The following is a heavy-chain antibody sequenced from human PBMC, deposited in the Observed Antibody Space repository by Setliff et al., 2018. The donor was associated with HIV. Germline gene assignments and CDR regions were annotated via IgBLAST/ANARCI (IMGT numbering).Heavy chain of an antibody. V-gene: IGHV1-18*01. J-gene: IGHJ3*01. CDR3: GRVPYRSAWFSGGHNPFDD. CDR2: ISGFNGNT. D-gene: IGHD6-19*01. Sequence: ASVKVSCKASGYNFGLYGISWVRQAPGQGLEWMGWISGFNGNTKYGQSFQGRVTMTTDTSTSTVYMELRSLRSDDTAVYYCGRVPYRSAWFSGGHNPFDDWGQGTMVTVSS. CDR1: GYNFGLYG.